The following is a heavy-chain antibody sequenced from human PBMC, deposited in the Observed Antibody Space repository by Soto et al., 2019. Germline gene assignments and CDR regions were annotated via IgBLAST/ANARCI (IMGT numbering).Heavy chain of an antibody. CDR2: IYHSGST. CDR3: ASTPNDYGDHPVY. Sequence: QLQLQESGSGLVKPSQTLSLTCAVSGGSISSGGYSWSWIRQPPGKGLEWIGYIYHSGSTYYNPSLKSRVTISVDRSKNQFSLKLRSVTAADTAVYYCASTPNDYGDHPVYWGQGTLVTVSS. CDR1: GGSISSGGYS. J-gene: IGHJ4*02. V-gene: IGHV4-30-2*01. D-gene: IGHD4-17*01.